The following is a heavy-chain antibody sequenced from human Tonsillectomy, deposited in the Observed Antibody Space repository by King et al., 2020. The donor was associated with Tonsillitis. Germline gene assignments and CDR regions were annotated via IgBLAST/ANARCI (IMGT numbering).Heavy chain of an antibody. J-gene: IGHJ3*02. V-gene: IGHV1-69*04. D-gene: IGHD6-19*01. CDR3: ARDPTYSSGWYRDAFDI. CDR1: GGTFSSYA. Sequence: VPLVQSGAEVKKPGSSVKASCKASGGTFSSYAISWVRQAPGQGLEWMGRIIPILGIANYAQKFQGRVTITADKSTSTAYMELSSLRSEDTAVYYCARDPTYSSGWYRDAFDIWGQGTMVTVSS. CDR2: IIPILGIA.